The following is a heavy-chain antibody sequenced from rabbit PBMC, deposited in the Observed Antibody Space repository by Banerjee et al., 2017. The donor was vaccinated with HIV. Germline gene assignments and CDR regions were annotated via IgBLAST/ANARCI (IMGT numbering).Heavy chain of an antibody. CDR1: GFSFSSSYW. Sequence: QEQLEESGGDLVKSEGSLTLTCTASGFSFSSSYWIYWVRQAPGKGLEWIACIYAGSSGSTYYATWAKGRFTISKTSSTTVTLQMTSLTAADTATYFCARDSGIGSGWSLDLWGQGTLVTVS. J-gene: IGHJ6*01. V-gene: IGHV1S45*01. CDR3: ARDSGIGSGWSLDL. CDR2: IYAGSSGST. D-gene: IGHD1-1*01.